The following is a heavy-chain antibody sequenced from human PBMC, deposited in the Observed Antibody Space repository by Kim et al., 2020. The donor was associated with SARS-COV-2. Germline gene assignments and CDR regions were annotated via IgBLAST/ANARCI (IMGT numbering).Heavy chain of an antibody. CDR2: IYYSGST. CDR3: ARDVRVTMVRGVLNWVDP. V-gene: IGHV4-59*01. D-gene: IGHD3-10*01. Sequence: SETLSLTCTVSGGFISSYYWSWIRQPPGKGLEWIGYIYYSGSTNYNPSLKSRVTISVDTSKNQFSLKLSSVTAADTAVYYCARDVRVTMVRGVLNWVDPWGQGTLVTVSS. CDR1: GGFISSYY. J-gene: IGHJ5*02.